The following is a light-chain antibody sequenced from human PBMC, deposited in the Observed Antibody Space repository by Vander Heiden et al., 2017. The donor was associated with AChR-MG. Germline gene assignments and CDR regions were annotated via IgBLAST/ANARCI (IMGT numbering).Light chain of an antibody. CDR3: QVWDSISNHVV. CDR1: DIGSKV. Sequence: SYVLTHAPSVSVAPGQPATVTCGGNDIGSKVVHWYQQKPGQAPVVVIYDDSDRPSGIPERFSGSNSGATATLTISRVEAGDEATYYCQVWDSISNHVVFGRGTRLTVL. V-gene: IGLV3-21*02. CDR2: DDS. J-gene: IGLJ3*02.